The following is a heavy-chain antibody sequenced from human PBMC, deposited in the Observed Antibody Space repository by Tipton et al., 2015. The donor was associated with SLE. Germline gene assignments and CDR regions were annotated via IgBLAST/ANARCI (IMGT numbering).Heavy chain of an antibody. D-gene: IGHD6-13*01. Sequence: SLRLSCAASGFTFSSYGMHWVRQAPGKGLEWVAFIRYDGSNKYYADSVKGRFTISRDNSKNTLYLQINSLRAEDTAVYYCARGGSSPSFDYWGQGTLVTVSS. CDR1: GFTFSSYG. J-gene: IGHJ4*02. V-gene: IGHV3-30*02. CDR2: IRYDGSNK. CDR3: ARGGSSPSFDY.